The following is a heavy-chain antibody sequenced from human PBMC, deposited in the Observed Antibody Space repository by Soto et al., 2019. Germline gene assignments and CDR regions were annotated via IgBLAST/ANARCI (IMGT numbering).Heavy chain of an antibody. CDR2: IHHSGST. CDR3: GGRSRTIE. J-gene: IGHJ4*02. D-gene: IGHD1-7*01. CDR1: GGSISSSAW. Sequence: QVQLQESGPGLVKPSGTLSLTCAVSGGSISSSAWWRWVRQPPGKGLEWIAEIHHSGSTNYDPSLKSRITISVDRSKNQFSPELTSVTAADTAVYYCGGRSRTIEWGQGTQVSVSS. V-gene: IGHV4-4*02.